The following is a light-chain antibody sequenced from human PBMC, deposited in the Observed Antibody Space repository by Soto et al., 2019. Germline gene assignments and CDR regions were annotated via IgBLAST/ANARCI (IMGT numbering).Light chain of an antibody. CDR2: TVS. V-gene: IGKV2-40*01. Sequence: DIVMTQTPLSLPVTPGEPASISCRSSQSLLDSDDGNTYLDWYLQKPGQSPQLLIYTVSSRASGVPDMFSGSGSGTDFTLKISRVEAEDVGVYYCMQRVEFPLTFGGGTKVEIK. J-gene: IGKJ4*01. CDR3: MQRVEFPLT. CDR1: QSLLDSDDGNTY.